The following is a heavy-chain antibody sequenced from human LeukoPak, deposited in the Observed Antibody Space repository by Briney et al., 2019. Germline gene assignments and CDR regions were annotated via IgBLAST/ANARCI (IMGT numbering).Heavy chain of an antibody. CDR2: IKQDGSEK. Sequence: PGGSLRLSCAASGFTFSSYWMSWVRQAPGKGLEWVANIKQDGSEKYYVDSVKGRFTISRDNAKNSLYLQMNSLRAEDTAVYYCAREYYYDSSGLFDYWGQGTLVTVSS. D-gene: IGHD3-22*01. CDR1: GFTFSSYW. V-gene: IGHV3-7*01. CDR3: AREYYYDSSGLFDY. J-gene: IGHJ4*02.